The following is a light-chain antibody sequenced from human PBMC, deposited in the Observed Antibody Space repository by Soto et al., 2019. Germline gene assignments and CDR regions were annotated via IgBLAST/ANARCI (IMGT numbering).Light chain of an antibody. J-gene: IGLJ3*02. CDR1: SSDVGGYNY. V-gene: IGLV2-14*01. CDR2: EVS. CDR3: SSYTSGSTRV. Sequence: QSALTQPASVSGSPGQSITISCTGTSSDVGGYNYVSWYQQHPGKAPKLMIYEVSNRPSGVSNRFSGSKSGNTASLTISGRQADDEADYYCSSYTSGSTRVFGGGTQLTVL.